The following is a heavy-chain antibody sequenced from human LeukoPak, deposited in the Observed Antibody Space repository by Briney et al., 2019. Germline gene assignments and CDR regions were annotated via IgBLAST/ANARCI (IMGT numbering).Heavy chain of an antibody. CDR1: GFTFSTYA. D-gene: IGHD2-15*01. V-gene: IGHV3-23*01. CDR3: AKERDSKGYFDY. CDR2: ISGSGDNT. Sequence: GGSLRLSCAASGFTFSTYAMSWVRQAPGKGLEWVSAISGSGDNTYYIDPVKGRFTISRDNSKNTLYLQMNSLRAEDTAVYYCAKERDSKGYFDYWGQGTLVTVSS. J-gene: IGHJ4*02.